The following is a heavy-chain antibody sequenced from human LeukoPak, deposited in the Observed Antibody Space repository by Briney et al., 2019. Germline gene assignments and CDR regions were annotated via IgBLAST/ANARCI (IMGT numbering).Heavy chain of an antibody. CDR1: GFTFSSYA. CDR3: AMSGTGESSDY. D-gene: IGHD3/OR15-3a*01. J-gene: IGHJ4*02. V-gene: IGHV3-30-3*01. CDR2: ISYDGSNK. Sequence: GGSLRLSRAASGFTFSSYAMHWVRHAPAKGLEWVADISYDGSNKYYADSVKGRFPISRDNSQNTLHLQMHSLIAEDTPVFYCAMSGTGESSDYWGQGTVVTVSS.